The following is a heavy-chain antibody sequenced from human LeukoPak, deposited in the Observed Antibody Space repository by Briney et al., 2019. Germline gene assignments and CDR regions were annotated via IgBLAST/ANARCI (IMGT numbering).Heavy chain of an antibody. D-gene: IGHD6-13*01. CDR3: AREPDYTSSWGAFDI. CDR1: GFSFSYYG. J-gene: IGHJ3*02. CDR2: ISLSSSSI. Sequence: GGSLRLSCAASGFSFSYYGMNWVRQAPGKGLEWISYISLSSSSIYYADSVKGRFTISRDNAKNSLYLHMNSLRAEDTAVYCAREPDYTSSWGAFDIWGQGTMTVSS. V-gene: IGHV3-48*01.